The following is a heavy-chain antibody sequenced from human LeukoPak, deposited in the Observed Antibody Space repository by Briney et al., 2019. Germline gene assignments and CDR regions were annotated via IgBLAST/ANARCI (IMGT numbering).Heavy chain of an antibody. CDR2: VYGDDGT. J-gene: IGHJ5*02. D-gene: IGHD2-21*02. CDR3: ASKNIVVVTASLHYRFDP. V-gene: IGHV3-66*01. CDR1: GLTVTNNY. Sequence: GGSLRLSCAASGLTVTNNYMIWVRQAPGKGLEWVSFVYGDDGTFYADSVKGRFTISRDNSKNTLYLQMNSLRAEDTAVYYCASKNIVVVTASLHYRFDPWGQGTLVTVSS.